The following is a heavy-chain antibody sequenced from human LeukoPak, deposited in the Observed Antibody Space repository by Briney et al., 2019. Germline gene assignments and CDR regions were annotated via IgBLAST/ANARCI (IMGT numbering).Heavy chain of an antibody. V-gene: IGHV1-69*13. CDR1: GGTFSSYA. CDR3: ARDECSSTSCLGGYYYYGMDV. CDR2: IIPIFGTA. D-gene: IGHD2-2*01. J-gene: IGHJ6*02. Sequence: GASVKVSCKASGGTFSSYAISWVRQAPGQGLEWMGGIIPIFGTANYAQKFQGRVTITADESTSTAYMELSSLRSEDTAVYYCARDECSSTSCLGGYYYYGMDVWGQGTTVTVSS.